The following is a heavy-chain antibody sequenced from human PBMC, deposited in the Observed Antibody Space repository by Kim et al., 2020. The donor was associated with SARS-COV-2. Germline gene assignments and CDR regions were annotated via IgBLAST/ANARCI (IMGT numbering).Heavy chain of an antibody. Sequence: APVKGRFTIARDDSKNTLYLQMNSLKTEDTAVYYCTTAIVATNFVAPWSYWGQGTLVTVSS. J-gene: IGHJ4*02. V-gene: IGHV3-15*01. D-gene: IGHD5-12*01. CDR3: TTAIVATNFVAPWSY.